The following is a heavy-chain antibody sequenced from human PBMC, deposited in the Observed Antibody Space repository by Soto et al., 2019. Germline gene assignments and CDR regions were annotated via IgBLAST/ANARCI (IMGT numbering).Heavy chain of an antibody. CDR1: GFTFSPYW. D-gene: IGHD6-19*01. Sequence: EVQLAESGGGLVQPGGSLRLSCAASGFTFSPYWMHWVRQAPGKGLVWVSRINPDGSSTDYADSVKCRFTISRDNVRNTVYLQMNSLRAEDTAVYYCGRGGSDSPRGMDVWGQGTTVTVSS. CDR3: GRGGSDSPRGMDV. CDR2: INPDGSST. V-gene: IGHV3-74*01. J-gene: IGHJ6*02.